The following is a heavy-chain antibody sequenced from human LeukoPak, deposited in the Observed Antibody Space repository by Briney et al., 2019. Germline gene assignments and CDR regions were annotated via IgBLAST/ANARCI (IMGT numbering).Heavy chain of an antibody. J-gene: IGHJ3*02. CDR2: MNPNNDNT. CDR1: GYTFTNYE. Sequence: GASVKVSCKTSGYTFTNYEINWVRQASGQGLEWMGWMNPNNDNTAYAQKFQGRVTMTRDSSISTAYMELSSLTSEETAVYYCARTSLYATNHDAFDIWGQGTMVTVSS. D-gene: IGHD2-8*01. CDR3: ARTSLYATNHDAFDI. V-gene: IGHV1-8*01.